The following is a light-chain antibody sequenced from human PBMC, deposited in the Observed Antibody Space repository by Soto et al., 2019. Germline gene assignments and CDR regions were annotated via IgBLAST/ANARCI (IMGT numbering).Light chain of an antibody. Sequence: DIQMTQSPSSLSASVGDGVTITCRASQGISNYLAWYHQKPGKVPKLLIYAASTLQSGVPSRFSGSGSGTDFTLTISSLQPEDVATYYCLKYNSAPWTFGQGTKVEIK. CDR2: AAS. CDR1: QGISNY. V-gene: IGKV1-27*01. CDR3: LKYNSAPWT. J-gene: IGKJ1*01.